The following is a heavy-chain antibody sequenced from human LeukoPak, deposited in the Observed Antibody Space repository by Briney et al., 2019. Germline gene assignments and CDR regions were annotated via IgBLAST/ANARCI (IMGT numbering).Heavy chain of an antibody. CDR2: ISSSGSGK. V-gene: IGHV3-48*03. Sequence: GGSLRLSCAASGFPFSDHEMNWVRQAPGKGLEWVSYISSSGSGKYYPDSVKGRFTISRDNAKNSVYLQMNSLRAEDTAVYYCARRTSGAFAIWGQGTKVTVSS. CDR1: GFPFSDHE. J-gene: IGHJ3*02. CDR3: ARRTSGAFAI.